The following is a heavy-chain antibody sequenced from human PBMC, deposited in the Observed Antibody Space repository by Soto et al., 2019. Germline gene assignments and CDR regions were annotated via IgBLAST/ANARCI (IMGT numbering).Heavy chain of an antibody. Sequence: QVQLQQWGAGLLKPSETLSLTCAVYGGSFSGYYWSWIRQPPGKGLEWIGEINHSGSTNYNPSLKSRVPISVDTSKNQFSLKLSSVTAADTAVYYCARGHDSGWYGYYYYGMDVWGQGTTVTVSS. CDR3: ARGHDSGWYGYYYYGMDV. CDR1: GGSFSGYY. D-gene: IGHD6-19*01. CDR2: INHSGST. V-gene: IGHV4-34*01. J-gene: IGHJ6*02.